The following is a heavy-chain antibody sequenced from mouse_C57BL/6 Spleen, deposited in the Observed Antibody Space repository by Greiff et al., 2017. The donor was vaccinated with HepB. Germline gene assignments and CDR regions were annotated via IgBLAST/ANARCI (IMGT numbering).Heavy chain of an antibody. CDR1: GYAFTNYL. CDR2: INPGSGGT. D-gene: IGHD1-1*01. J-gene: IGHJ2*01. CDR3: ARAVGSSLYYFDY. Sequence: QVQLQQSGAELVRPGTSVKVSCKASGYAFTNYLIEWVKQRPGQGLEWVGVINPGSGGTNYNEKFKGKATLTADKSSSTAYMQLSSLTSEDSAVYFCARAVGSSLYYFDYWGQGTTLTVSS. V-gene: IGHV1-54*01.